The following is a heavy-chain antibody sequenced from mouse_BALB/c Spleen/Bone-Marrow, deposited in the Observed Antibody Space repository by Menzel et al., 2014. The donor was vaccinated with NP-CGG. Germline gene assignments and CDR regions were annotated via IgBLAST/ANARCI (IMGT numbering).Heavy chain of an antibody. CDR2: IYPGDGDT. J-gene: IGHJ2*01. V-gene: IGHV1-80*01. CDR3: AKSGYGSFDY. D-gene: IGHD1-1*01. Sequence: VQLQQSGAELVRPGSSVEISCKASGYAFSSYWVNWVRQRPGQGLEWIGQIYPGDGDTNYNGKFKDKATLTADKSSSTAYMQLSSLTSEASAVYFCAKSGYGSFDYWGQGTTLTVSS. CDR1: GYAFSSYW.